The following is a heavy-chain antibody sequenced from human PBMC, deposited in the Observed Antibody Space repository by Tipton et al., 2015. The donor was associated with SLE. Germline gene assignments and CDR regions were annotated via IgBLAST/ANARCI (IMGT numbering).Heavy chain of an antibody. J-gene: IGHJ6*02. CDR2: IYPGDSDT. V-gene: IGHV5-51*03. Sequence: QLVQSGPEVKKPGESLKISCKGSGYSFTSYWIGWVRQMPGKGLEWMGIIYPGDSDTRYSPSFQGQVTISADKSISTPYLQWSSLEASDSAIYYCARLGYGGSGGRCFGVDVRGQGTTVSVSS. CDR1: GYSFTSYW. D-gene: IGHD2-15*01. CDR3: ARLGYGGSGGRCFGVDV.